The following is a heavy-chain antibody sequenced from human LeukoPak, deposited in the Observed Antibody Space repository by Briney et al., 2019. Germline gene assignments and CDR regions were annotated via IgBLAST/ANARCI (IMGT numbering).Heavy chain of an antibody. J-gene: IGHJ4*02. CDR2: INPSGGST. CDR3: ARAGGGYYGSFDY. V-gene: IGHV1-46*03. Sequence: ASVKVSCKASGYTFTIYYMHWVRQAPGQGLEWMGIINPSGGSTSYAQKFQGRVTMTRDTSTSTVYMEPSSLRSEDTAVYYCARAGGGYYGSFDYWGQGTLVTVSS. D-gene: IGHD1-26*01. CDR1: GYTFTIYY.